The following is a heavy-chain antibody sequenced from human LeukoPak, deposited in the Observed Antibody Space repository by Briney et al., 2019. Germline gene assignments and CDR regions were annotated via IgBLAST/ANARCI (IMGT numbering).Heavy chain of an antibody. CDR3: ASRTTVTDADGFDI. CDR1: EFTFSSYA. D-gene: IGHD4-17*01. J-gene: IGHJ3*02. Sequence: GGSLRLSCAASEFTFSSYAMQWVRQAPGKGLEWVSGISASGGGTWYADSVKGRFTISRDNSKNTLYLQMNSLRAEDTAVYYCASRTTVTDADGFDIWGQGTMVTVSS. V-gene: IGHV3-23*01. CDR2: ISASGGGT.